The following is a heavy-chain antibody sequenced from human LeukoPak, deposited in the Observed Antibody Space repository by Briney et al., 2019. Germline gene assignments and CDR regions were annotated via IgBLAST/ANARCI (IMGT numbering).Heavy chain of an antibody. V-gene: IGHV1-69*13. J-gene: IGHJ6*02. D-gene: IGHD6-13*01. CDR1: GGTFSSYA. CDR3: ARDPIAAAGTFRANYYGMDV. Sequence: SVKVSCTASGGTFSSYAISWVRQAPGQGLEWMGGIIPIFGTANYAQKFQGRVTITADESTSTAYMELSSLRSEDTAVYYCARDPIAAAGTFRANYYGMDVWGQGTTVTVSS. CDR2: IIPIFGTA.